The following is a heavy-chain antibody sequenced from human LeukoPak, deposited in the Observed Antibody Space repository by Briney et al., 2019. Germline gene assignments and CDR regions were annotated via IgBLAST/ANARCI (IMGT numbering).Heavy chain of an antibody. J-gene: IGHJ4*02. CDR3: AKDRLGYSYGGTFDY. V-gene: IGHV3-30*02. Sequence: PGGSLRLSCAASGFTFSSYGMHWVRQAPGKGLEWVAFIRYDGSNKYYADSVKGRFTISRDNSKNTLYLQMNSLRAEDTAVYYCAKDRLGYSYGGTFDYWGQGTLVTVSS. D-gene: IGHD5-18*01. CDR1: GFTFSSYG. CDR2: IRYDGSNK.